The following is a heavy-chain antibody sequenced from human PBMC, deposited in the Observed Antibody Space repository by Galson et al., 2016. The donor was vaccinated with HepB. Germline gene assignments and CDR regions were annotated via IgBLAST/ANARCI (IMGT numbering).Heavy chain of an antibody. D-gene: IGHD3-3*01. CDR2: FSGSDGST. CDR3: AKDLHHEIARSSSDFGRGHARLPSAGDYDMDV. V-gene: IGHV3-23*01. Sequence: SLRLSCAASGFSIYVMSWVRQAPGKGLEWVATFSGSDGSTFYGDSVKCRFIISRDSSKTTLFLQMNSLRVEDTAVYYCAKDLHHEIARSSSDFGRGHARLPSAGDYDMDVWGQGTTVTVSS. CDR1: GFSIYV. J-gene: IGHJ6*02.